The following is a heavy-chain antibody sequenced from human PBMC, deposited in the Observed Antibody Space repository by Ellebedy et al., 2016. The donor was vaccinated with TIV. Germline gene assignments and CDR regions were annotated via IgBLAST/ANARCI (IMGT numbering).Heavy chain of an antibody. CDR3: ARGPDIVVVPADYYYYYYMDV. J-gene: IGHJ6*03. CDR1: GGSFSGYY. D-gene: IGHD2-2*01. V-gene: IGHV4-34*01. CDR2: INHSGST. Sequence: SETLSLXXAVYGGSFSGYYWSWIRQPPGKGLEWIGEINHSGSTNYNPSLKSRVTISVDTSKNQFSLKLSSVTAADTAVYYCARGPDIVVVPADYYYYYYMDVWGKGTTVTVSS.